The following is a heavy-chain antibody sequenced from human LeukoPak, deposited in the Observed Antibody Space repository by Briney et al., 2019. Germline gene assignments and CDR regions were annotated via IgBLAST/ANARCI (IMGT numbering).Heavy chain of an antibody. CDR1: GYTLTDYY. V-gene: IGHV1-2*02. D-gene: IGHD7-27*01. Sequence: GASVTVSCKASGYTLTDYYMNWVRQAPGQGLEWMGWINPNNGGTNYAQRFQDRVTMTRDTSISTAYMELSRLRSDDTSVYFCARVQTGADPYDVFDIWGQGTMVTVSS. J-gene: IGHJ3*02. CDR2: INPNNGGT. CDR3: ARVQTGADPYDVFDI.